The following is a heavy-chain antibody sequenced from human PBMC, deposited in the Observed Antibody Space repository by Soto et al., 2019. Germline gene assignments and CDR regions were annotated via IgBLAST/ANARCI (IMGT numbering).Heavy chain of an antibody. CDR1: GYTFTGYY. CDR3: ARARSGYEYYYYYGMDV. D-gene: IGHD5-12*01. Sequence: ASVKVSCKASGYTFTGYYMHWVRQAPGQGLEWMGWINPNSGGTNYAQKFQGWVTMTRDTSISTAYMELSRLRSDDTAVYYCARARSGYEYYYYYGMDVWGQGTTVTVSS. J-gene: IGHJ6*02. CDR2: INPNSGGT. V-gene: IGHV1-2*04.